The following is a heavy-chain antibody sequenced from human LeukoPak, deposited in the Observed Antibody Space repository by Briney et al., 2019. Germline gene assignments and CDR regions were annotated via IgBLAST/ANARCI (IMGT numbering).Heavy chain of an antibody. CDR1: GGSISSYY. CDR2: IYYSGST. D-gene: IGHD5-12*01. Sequence: PSETLSLTCTVSGGSISSYYWSWIRQPPGKGLEWIGYIYYSGSTNYNPSLKSRVTISVDTSKNQFSLRLSSVTAADTAMYYCARMITLPSGYDYFVYWGQGTLVTVSS. J-gene: IGHJ4*02. CDR3: ARMITLPSGYDYFVY. V-gene: IGHV4-59*01.